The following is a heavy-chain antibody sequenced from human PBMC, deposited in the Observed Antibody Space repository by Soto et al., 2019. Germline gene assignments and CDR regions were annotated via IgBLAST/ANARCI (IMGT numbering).Heavy chain of an antibody. V-gene: IGHV4-31*03. Sequence: QVQLQESGPGLVKPSQTLSLTCTVSGGSISSGGYYWSWIRQHPGKGLEWIGYIYYSGSTYYNPSLKSRVTISVDTSKNQFSLKLSSVTAADTAVYYCARDSRERWDLVAFDIWGQGTMVTVSS. D-gene: IGHD1-26*01. CDR2: IYYSGST. CDR1: GGSISSGGYY. CDR3: ARDSRERWDLVAFDI. J-gene: IGHJ3*02.